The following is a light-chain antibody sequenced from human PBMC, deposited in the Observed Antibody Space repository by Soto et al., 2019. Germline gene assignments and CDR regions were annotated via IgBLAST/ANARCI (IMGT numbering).Light chain of an antibody. V-gene: IGLV2-14*03. J-gene: IGLJ1*01. CDR1: NRYVGGYNY. CDR3: SSYTSSTPYV. Sequence: TALTQCTAGAWIPGQAITISCTEKNRYVGGYNYVSWYQHHPGKARKLMIYDVSNRPSGVFNRFSGSKSCNTASLTISGLQAEDEADYYCSSYTSSTPYVFGTGTKVTVL. CDR2: DVS.